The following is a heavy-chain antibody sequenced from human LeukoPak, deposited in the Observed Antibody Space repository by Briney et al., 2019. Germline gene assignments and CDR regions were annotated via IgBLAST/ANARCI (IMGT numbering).Heavy chain of an antibody. Sequence: SETLSLTSTVSGGSISSGPYYWGGIRQPPGKGLEWIGNIYYGENTYYNPSLKSRVTISIDTSKNQSYLKLSSLPAAHTAVSFCARARGGYDRDTYYYYYYLDVWGKGATVTVSS. CDR3: ARARGGYDRDTYYYYYYLDV. CDR2: IYYGENT. V-gene: IGHV4-39*01. CDR1: GGSISSGPYY. J-gene: IGHJ6*03. D-gene: IGHD5-12*01.